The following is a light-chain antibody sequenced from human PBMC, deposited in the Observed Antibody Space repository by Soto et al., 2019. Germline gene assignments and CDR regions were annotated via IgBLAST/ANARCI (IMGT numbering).Light chain of an antibody. Sequence: QAVVTQEPSLTVSPEGTVTLTFCSSTGAVTSGHYPYWFQQKPGQARRTLIYDTSNKHSWTPARFSGSLLGGKAALTLSGAQPEDEAEYYCLLSYSGARVVFGGGTTLTVL. V-gene: IGLV7-46*01. CDR1: TGAVTSGHY. J-gene: IGLJ2*01. CDR3: LLSYSGARVV. CDR2: DTS.